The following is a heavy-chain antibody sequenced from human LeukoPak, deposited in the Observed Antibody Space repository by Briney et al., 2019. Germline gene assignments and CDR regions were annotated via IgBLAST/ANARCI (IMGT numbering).Heavy chain of an antibody. CDR1: GGSFSGYY. CDR3: ARKGRRAAARLDY. D-gene: IGHD6-6*01. J-gene: IGHJ4*02. Sequence: SETLSLTCAVYGGSFSGYYWSWIRQPPGKGLEWIGEINHSGSTNYNPSLKSRVTISVDTSKNQFSLKLSSVTAADTAVYYCARKGRRAAARLDYWGQGTLVTVSS. CDR2: INHSGST. V-gene: IGHV4-34*01.